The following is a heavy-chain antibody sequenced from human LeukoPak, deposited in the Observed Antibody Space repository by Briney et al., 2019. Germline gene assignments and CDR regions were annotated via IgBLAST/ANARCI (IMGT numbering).Heavy chain of an antibody. CDR1: GGSISSYY. CDR2: ISDIGSI. Sequence: PSETLSLTCTVSGGSISSYYWSWIRQPPGKGLEWIAYISDIGSINYNPSLKSRVTISLDTSKNQFSLNLSSVTAADTAVYYCARETYYYDSGGYYQYYFDYWGQRTLVTVSS. CDR3: ARETYYYDSGGYYQYYFDY. J-gene: IGHJ4*02. V-gene: IGHV4-59*01. D-gene: IGHD3-22*01.